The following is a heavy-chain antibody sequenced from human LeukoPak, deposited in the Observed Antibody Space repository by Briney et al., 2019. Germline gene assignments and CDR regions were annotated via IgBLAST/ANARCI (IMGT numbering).Heavy chain of an antibody. CDR1: GFTFSSYE. J-gene: IGHJ4*02. Sequence: GXSLRLSCAASGFTFSSYEMNWVRQAPGKGVEWVSHISSSGSTKYYADSVKGRFTISRDNAKNSLYLQMNSLRAEDTAVYYCARGLMVYATHDYWGQGTLVTVSS. CDR2: ISSSGSTK. CDR3: ARGLMVYATHDY. D-gene: IGHD2-8*01. V-gene: IGHV3-48*03.